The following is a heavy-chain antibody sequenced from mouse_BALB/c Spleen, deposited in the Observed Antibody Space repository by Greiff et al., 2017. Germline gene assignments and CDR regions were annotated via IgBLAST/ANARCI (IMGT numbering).Heavy chain of an antibody. Sequence: EVKLMESGGGLVQPGGSRKLSCAASGFTFSSFGMHWVRQAPEKGLEWVAYISSGSSTIYYADTVKGRFTISRDNPKNTLFLQMTSLRSEDTAMYYCARTITTATEDAMDYWGQGTSVTVSS. D-gene: IGHD1-2*01. J-gene: IGHJ4*01. CDR3: ARTITTATEDAMDY. CDR1: GFTFSSFG. CDR2: ISSGSSTI. V-gene: IGHV5-17*02.